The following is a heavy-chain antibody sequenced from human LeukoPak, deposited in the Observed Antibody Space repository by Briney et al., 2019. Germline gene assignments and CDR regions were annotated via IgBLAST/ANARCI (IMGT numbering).Heavy chain of an antibody. CDR1: GGSISSYY. CDR3: ARHYYDSSGYYYHAFDI. D-gene: IGHD3-22*01. J-gene: IGHJ3*02. CDR2: IHYSGST. V-gene: IGHV4-59*08. Sequence: SETLSLTCTVSGGSISSYYWSWIRQPPGKGLEWIGYIHYSGSTHYNPSLKSRVTISVDTSKNQFSLKLSSVTAADTAVYYCARHYYDSSGYYYHAFDIWGQGTMVTVSS.